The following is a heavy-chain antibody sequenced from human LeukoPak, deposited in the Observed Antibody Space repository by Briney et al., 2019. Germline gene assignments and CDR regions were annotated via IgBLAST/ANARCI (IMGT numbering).Heavy chain of an antibody. CDR2: ISAYNGNT. D-gene: IGHD6-6*01. J-gene: IGHJ4*02. CDR3: ARDLAQLGLHY. CDR1: GYTFTSYG. V-gene: IGHV1-18*01. Sequence: ASVTVSRKSSGYTFTSYGISWVRQAPGQGLEWMGWISAYNGNTNYAQKLQGRVTMTTDTSTSTAYMELRSLRSDDTAVYYCARDLAQLGLHYWGQGTLGTVSS.